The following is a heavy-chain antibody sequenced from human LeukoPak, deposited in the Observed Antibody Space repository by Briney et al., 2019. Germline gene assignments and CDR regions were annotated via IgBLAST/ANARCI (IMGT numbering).Heavy chain of an antibody. CDR3: ARGLAPWSLY. CDR1: GGSITSMSSHY. Sequence: SETLSLTCTVSGGSITSMSSHYWSWIRQPPGKGPEWIGSIYYIGDTTYNPSLKSRVTMSIDTSKNHFSLNLRSVTAADTAVYYCARGLAPWSLYWGQGALVTVSS. J-gene: IGHJ4*02. CDR2: IYYIGDT. D-gene: IGHD2-21*01. V-gene: IGHV4-61*03.